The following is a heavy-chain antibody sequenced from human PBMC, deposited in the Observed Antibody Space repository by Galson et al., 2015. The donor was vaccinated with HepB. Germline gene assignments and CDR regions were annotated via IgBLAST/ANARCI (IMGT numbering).Heavy chain of an antibody. J-gene: IGHJ4*02. CDR1: GFTFSGSA. V-gene: IGHV3-73*01. D-gene: IGHD6-13*01. CDR3: LRLGDLSGYSSS. CDR2: IRSKARDYAT. Sequence: SLRLSCAASGFTFSGSAFHWVRQASGTGPAWVARIRSKARDYATAYAASLKGRFTISRDDSKNTAYLHMNSLKTEDTAVYYCLRLGDLSGYSSSWGQGTLVTVSS.